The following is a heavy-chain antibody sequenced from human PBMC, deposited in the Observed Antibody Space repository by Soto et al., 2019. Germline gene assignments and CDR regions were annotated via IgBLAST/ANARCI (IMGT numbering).Heavy chain of an antibody. CDR2: ITSHGHIT. V-gene: IGHV3-64*04. D-gene: IGHD3-10*01. Sequence: GGSLRLSCSASGFTFSNYDMVWVRQAPGKGLEYISAITSHGHITYYADSVKGRFTISRDNSKNTLSLQMDSLRLEVTAVYYCVLVDGLGSYYPYYYYGIDVLGQVTTVTAP. CDR1: GFTFSNYD. J-gene: IGHJ6*02. CDR3: VLVDGLGSYYPYYYYGIDV.